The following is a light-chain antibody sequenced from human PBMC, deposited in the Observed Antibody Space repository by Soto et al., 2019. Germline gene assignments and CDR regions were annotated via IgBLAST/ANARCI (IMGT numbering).Light chain of an antibody. Sequence: DIQMTQSPSTLSASVGDRVTITCRANQSISRLLAWYQQKPGKAPKVLIYKASSIASGVPSRFSGSGSGTEFSLTIISLQPDDFSTYYCQQYNTYPWTFGHATKVEIK. CDR1: QSISRL. CDR2: KAS. V-gene: IGKV1-5*03. J-gene: IGKJ1*01. CDR3: QQYNTYPWT.